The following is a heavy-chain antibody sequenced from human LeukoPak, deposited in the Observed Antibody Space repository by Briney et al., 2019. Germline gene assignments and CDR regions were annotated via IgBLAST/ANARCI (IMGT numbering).Heavy chain of an antibody. J-gene: IGHJ4*02. CDR2: ISSGSGTI. CDR1: GFTFSTYG. D-gene: IGHD1-26*01. V-gene: IGHV3-48*02. CDR3: APHRDGSYPFDY. Sequence: GGSLRLSCAAPGFTFSTYGVNWVRQAPGKGLEWVSYISSGSGTIYYADSVKGRFTISRDNAKNSLYLQLNSLRDEDTAVYYCAPHRDGSYPFDYWGQGTLVTVSS.